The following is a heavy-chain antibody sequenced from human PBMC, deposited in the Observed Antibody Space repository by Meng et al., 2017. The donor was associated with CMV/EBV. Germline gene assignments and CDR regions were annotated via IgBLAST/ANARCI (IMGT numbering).Heavy chain of an antibody. CDR3: AKDQRLTSDPYGMDV. D-gene: IGHD4/OR15-4a*01. J-gene: IGHJ6*02. V-gene: IGHV3-23*03. Sequence: GESLKISCAASGFTFSSYAMSWVRQAPGKGLEWVSVIYSGGSNTYYADSVKGRFTISRDNSKNTLYLQMNSLSAEDTAVYYCAKDQRLTSDPYGMDVWGQGTTVTVSS. CDR1: GFTFSSYA. CDR2: IYSGGSNT.